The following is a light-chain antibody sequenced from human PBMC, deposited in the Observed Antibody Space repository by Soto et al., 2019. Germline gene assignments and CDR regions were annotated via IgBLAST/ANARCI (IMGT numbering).Light chain of an antibody. J-gene: IGLJ3*02. CDR1: SSNIGNNA. CDR2: SNN. CDR3: AAWDDSLNGWV. Sequence: QSVLTQPPSVSEAPRQRVTISCCGSSSNIGNNAVNWYQHLPGTAPKLLIHSNNQRPSGVPDRFSGSKSGTSASLAISGLQAEDEADYYCAAWDDSLNGWVFGGGTKVTVL. V-gene: IGLV1-36*01.